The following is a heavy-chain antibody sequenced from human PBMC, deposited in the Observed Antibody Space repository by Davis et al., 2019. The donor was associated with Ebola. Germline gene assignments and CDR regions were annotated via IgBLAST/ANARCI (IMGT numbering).Heavy chain of an antibody. CDR2: ITGGGART. CDR3: VRDPALVVTGGGWFFGL. J-gene: IGHJ2*01. CDR1: GFTFSSYA. V-gene: IGHV3-23*01. Sequence: GESLKISCAASGFTFSSYAMSWVRQAPGKGLEWVSEITGGGARTYYADSVKGRFTVSRDNAKNSLYLQMNSLRAEDTAVYYCVRDPALVVTGGGWFFGLWGRGTLVSVSS. D-gene: IGHD2-21*02.